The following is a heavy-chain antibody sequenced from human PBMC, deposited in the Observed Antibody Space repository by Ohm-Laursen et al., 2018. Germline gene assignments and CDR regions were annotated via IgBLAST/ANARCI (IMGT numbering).Heavy chain of an antibody. CDR1: GGSFSGYY. Sequence: LDTLSLTCAVYGGSFSGYYWNWIRQPPGKGLEWIGEINHSRSTKYNSSFKSRVTISVDTSKNQFSLKLSSVTAADTAVYYCARVSRRDGYNPLDYWGQGTLVTVSS. D-gene: IGHD5-24*01. V-gene: IGHV4-34*01. J-gene: IGHJ4*02. CDR3: ARVSRRDGYNPLDY. CDR2: INHSRST.